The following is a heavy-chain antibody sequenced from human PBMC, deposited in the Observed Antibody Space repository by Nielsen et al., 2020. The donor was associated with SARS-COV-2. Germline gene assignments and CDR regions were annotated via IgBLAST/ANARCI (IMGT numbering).Heavy chain of an antibody. CDR3: VRIDMATISVDY. CDR1: RDSVSSGSYY. D-gene: IGHD5-24*01. J-gene: IGHJ4*02. Sequence: SETLSLTCTVSRDSVSSGSYYWGWIRQPPGKGLEWIGFVYYSGTTNYNPSLKSRVTISVDTSKNQISLEVNSVTPADTAVYYCVRIDMATISVDYWGRGTLVSVSS. CDR2: VYYSGTT. V-gene: IGHV4-61*01.